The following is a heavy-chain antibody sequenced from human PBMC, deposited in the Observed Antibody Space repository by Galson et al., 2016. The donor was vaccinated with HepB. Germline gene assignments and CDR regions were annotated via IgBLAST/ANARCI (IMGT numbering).Heavy chain of an antibody. D-gene: IGHD3-16*01. CDR2: IFSGGYT. CDR3: AKLRDGYDWGAFDI. CDR1: GVTVSSNY. J-gene: IGHJ3*02. Sequence: SLRLSCAASGVTVSSNYMTWIRQVPGRGLEWVSVIFSGGYTYYLDSVKGRFNTSRDNSKNMVYLQLTALRVEDTAKYYCAKLRDGYDWGAFDIWGLGTMVSVSS. V-gene: IGHV3-53*01.